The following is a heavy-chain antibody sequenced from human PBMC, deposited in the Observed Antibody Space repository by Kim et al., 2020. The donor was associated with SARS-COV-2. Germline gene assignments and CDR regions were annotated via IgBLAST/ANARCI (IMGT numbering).Heavy chain of an antibody. V-gene: IGHV3-30*18. CDR3: AKDRFDSSGYDY. CDR2: ISYDGSNK. Sequence: GGSLRLSCAASGFTFSSYGMHWVRQAPGKGLEWVAVISYDGSNKYYADSVKGRFTISRDNSKNTLYLQMNSLRAEDTAVYYCAKDRFDSSGYDYWGQGT. J-gene: IGHJ4*02. CDR1: GFTFSSYG. D-gene: IGHD3-22*01.